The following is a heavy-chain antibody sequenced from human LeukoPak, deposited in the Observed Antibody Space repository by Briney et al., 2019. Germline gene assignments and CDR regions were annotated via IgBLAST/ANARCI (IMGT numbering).Heavy chain of an antibody. CDR1: GGTFSSYA. CDR3: ARETQDYGDPNWFDP. Sequence: GASVKGSCKASGGTFSSYAISWVRQAPGQGLEWMGRIIPILGIANYAQKFQGRVTITADKSTSTAYMELSSLRSEDTAVYYCARETQDYGDPNWFDPWGQGTLVTVSS. J-gene: IGHJ5*02. D-gene: IGHD4-17*01. V-gene: IGHV1-69*04. CDR2: IIPILGIA.